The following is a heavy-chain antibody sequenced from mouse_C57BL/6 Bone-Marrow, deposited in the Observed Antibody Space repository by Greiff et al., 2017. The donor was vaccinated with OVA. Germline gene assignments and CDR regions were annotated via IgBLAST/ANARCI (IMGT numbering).Heavy chain of an antibody. V-gene: IGHV14-4*01. CDR2: IDPENGDT. Sequence: VQLQQSGAELVRPGASVKLSCTASGFNIKDDYMHWVKQRPEQGLEWIGWIDPENGDTEYASKFQGKATITADTSSNTAYLQLSSLTSEDTAVYYCTTADYGSRCAYWGQGTLVTVSA. CDR1: GFNIKDDY. D-gene: IGHD1-1*01. J-gene: IGHJ3*01. CDR3: TTADYGSRCAY.